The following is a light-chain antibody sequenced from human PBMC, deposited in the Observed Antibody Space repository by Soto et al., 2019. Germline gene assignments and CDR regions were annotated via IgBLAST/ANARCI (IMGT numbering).Light chain of an antibody. V-gene: IGKV3-15*01. J-gene: IGKJ1*01. CDR1: QSVRSN. Sequence: MVMTQSPATLSVYPGERATLSCRASQSVRSNLAWYQQKPGQAPRLLIYGASTRATGIPARFSGSGSGTEFTLTISSLEPEDFAIYYCQQRQYWPPITFGQGTKVDIK. CDR2: GAS. CDR3: QQRQYWPPIT.